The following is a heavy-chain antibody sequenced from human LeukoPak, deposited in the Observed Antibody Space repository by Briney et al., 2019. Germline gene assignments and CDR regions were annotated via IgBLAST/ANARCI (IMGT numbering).Heavy chain of an antibody. CDR3: ARGYSGSYFRYYYYYYYMDV. J-gene: IGHJ6*03. D-gene: IGHD1-26*01. V-gene: IGHV4/OR15-8*01. CDR1: GGSMSDSIT. CDR2: IHDDGRT. Sequence: NSSETLSLTCSVSGGSMSDSITWGWVRQPPGKGLEWLANIHDDGRTAPNPSLRSRLTISQDRSKNQFSLKVSSVTAADTAVYYCARGYSGSYFRYYYYYYYMDVWGKGTTVTVSS.